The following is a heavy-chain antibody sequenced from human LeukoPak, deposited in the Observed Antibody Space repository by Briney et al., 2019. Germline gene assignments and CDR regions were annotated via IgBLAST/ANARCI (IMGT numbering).Heavy chain of an antibody. CDR2: IYYSGST. Sequence: SETLSLTCTVSGGSISSSSYYWGWIRQPPGKGLEWIGSIYYSGSTYYNPSLKSRVTISVDTSKNQFSLKLSSVTAAETAVYYCASLQGGATVLDNPFDYWGQGTLVTVSS. CDR1: GGSISSSSYY. J-gene: IGHJ4*02. CDR3: ASLQGGATVLDNPFDY. V-gene: IGHV4-39*01. D-gene: IGHD1-26*01.